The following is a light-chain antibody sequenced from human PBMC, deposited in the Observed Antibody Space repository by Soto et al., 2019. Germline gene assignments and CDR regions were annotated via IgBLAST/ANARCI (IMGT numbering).Light chain of an antibody. CDR1: SSDVGGYNY. J-gene: IGLJ3*02. V-gene: IGLV2-11*01. CDR3: CSYAGNSLWV. CDR2: DVS. Sequence: QSALTQPRSVSGSPGQSVTISCTGTSSDVGGYNYVSWYQQHPGKAPKLVIYDVSKRPSGVPDRFSGSKSGNTASLTISGLQAEDGADYYCCSYAGNSLWVFGGGTQLTVL.